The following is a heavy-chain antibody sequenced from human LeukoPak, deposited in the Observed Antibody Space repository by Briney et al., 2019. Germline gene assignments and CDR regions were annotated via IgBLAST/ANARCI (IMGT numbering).Heavy chain of an antibody. J-gene: IGHJ2*01. D-gene: IGHD3-16*01. CDR3: AREGHLGKYFDL. Sequence: GGSLRLSCAASGITVSNNYMSWVRQAPGKGLDWVSVMYVGGRTFYADSVQGRFTISRDNSKNTLYLQMNSLRVEDTAVYYCAREGHLGKYFDLWGRGTQVTVSS. CDR1: GITVSNNY. V-gene: IGHV3-53*01. CDR2: MYVGGRT.